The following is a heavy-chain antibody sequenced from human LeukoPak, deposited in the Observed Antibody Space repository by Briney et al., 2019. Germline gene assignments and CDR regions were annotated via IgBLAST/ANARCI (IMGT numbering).Heavy chain of an antibody. Sequence: SQTLSLTCAVSGGSISSGGYSWSWIRQPPGKGLEWIGYIYHSGSTYYNPSLKSRVTISVDTSKNQFSLKLSSVTAADTAVYYCARGHYYYYSMDVWGQGTTVTVSS. CDR1: GGSISSGGYS. J-gene: IGHJ6*02. CDR2: IYHSGST. CDR3: ARGHYYYYSMDV. V-gene: IGHV4-30-2*05.